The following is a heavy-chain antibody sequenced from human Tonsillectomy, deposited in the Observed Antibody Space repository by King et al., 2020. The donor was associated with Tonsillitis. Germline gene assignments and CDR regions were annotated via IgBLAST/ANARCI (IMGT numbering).Heavy chain of an antibody. V-gene: IGHV3-23*04. CDR2: ISGSGGTT. CDR1: GFTFSSYA. J-gene: IGHJ6*02. Sequence: VQLVESGGGLVQPGGSLRLSCAASGFTFSSYAMSWVRQAPGKGLEWVSAISGSGGTTYYADSVKGRLTIYRDNSKNTLNLQMNSLRAEATAVYYCAKDSSPLYSYYVMDVWGQGTTATVSS. CDR3: AKDSSPLYSYYVMDV.